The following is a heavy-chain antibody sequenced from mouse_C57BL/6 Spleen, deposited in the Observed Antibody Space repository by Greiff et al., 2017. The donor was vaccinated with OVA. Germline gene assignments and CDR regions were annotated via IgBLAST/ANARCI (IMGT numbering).Heavy chain of an antibody. D-gene: IGHD2-4*01. CDR2: FYPGCGSI. Sequence: VQLHQSGAELVTPGASVKLSCTASVYTFTAYTLHWVQQRSCHGLEWIGWFYPGCGSIKYNEKFKDKATLTADKSSSTVYMELSRLTSEDSAVYFCARHEDDYDVGRTGYAMDYWGQGTSVTVSS. CDR3: ARHEDDYDVGRTGYAMDY. J-gene: IGHJ4*01. CDR1: VYTFTAYT. V-gene: IGHV1-62-2*01.